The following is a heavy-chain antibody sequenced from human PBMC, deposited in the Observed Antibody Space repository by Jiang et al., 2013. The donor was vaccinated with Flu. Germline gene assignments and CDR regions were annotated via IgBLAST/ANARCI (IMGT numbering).Heavy chain of an antibody. CDR2: TYYKSKWYY. Sequence: TSQTLSLTCVISGDSVSSSSVAWNWIRQSPSRGLEWLGRTYYKSKWYYDYGLSVQSRITISPDTSKNQFSLQLNSLTPEDTAVYFCARDFYHDYGGKGKVKRFDYWGQGTLVTVSS. D-gene: IGHD4-23*01. CDR1: GDSVSSSSVA. V-gene: IGHV6-1*01. CDR3: ARDFYHDYGGKGKVKRFDY. J-gene: IGHJ4*02.